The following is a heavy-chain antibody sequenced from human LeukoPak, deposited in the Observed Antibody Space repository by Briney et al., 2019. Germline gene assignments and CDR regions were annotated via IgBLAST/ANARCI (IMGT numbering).Heavy chain of an antibody. CDR3: ARVVPAVAGPFDY. V-gene: IGHV1-8*01. CDR1: GYTFTSYD. D-gene: IGHD6-19*01. Sequence: ASVKVSCKASGYTFTSYDINWVRQATGQGLEWMGWMNPNSGNTGYAQKFQGRVTMTRNTSISTAYMELRSLRSDDTAVYYCARVVPAVAGPFDYRGQGTLVTVSS. CDR2: MNPNSGNT. J-gene: IGHJ4*02.